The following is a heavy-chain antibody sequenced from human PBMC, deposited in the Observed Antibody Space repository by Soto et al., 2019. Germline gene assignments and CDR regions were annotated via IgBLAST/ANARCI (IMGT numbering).Heavy chain of an antibody. D-gene: IGHD4-17*01. CDR2: IYYSGTT. CDR1: AVSIRASVSRFY. V-gene: IGHV4-61*05. CDR3: AIYGGNSVYFDY. J-gene: IGHJ4*02. Sequence: SETLSLRCTVSAVSIRASVSRFYWRLVRQPPGKGLEWIGYIYYSGTTDYNSSLKSRVTISTDTSKNQLSLKLSSVTAADTAVYYCAIYGGNSVYFDYWGQATLVT.